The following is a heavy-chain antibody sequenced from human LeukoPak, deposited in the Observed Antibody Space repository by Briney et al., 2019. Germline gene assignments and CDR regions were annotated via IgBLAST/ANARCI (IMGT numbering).Heavy chain of an antibody. CDR1: GFTFDNYA. J-gene: IGHJ6*02. CDR2: ISWNSGRI. V-gene: IGHV3-9*01. D-gene: IGHD3-10*01. Sequence: GGSLRLTCAASGFTFDNYAMNWVRQAPGKGLEWVSGISWNSGRIGYADSVKGRFTISRDNAKNSLYLQMNSLRPEDTALYYCAKAHGSSGDFYYGMDVWGQGTTVTVSS. CDR3: AKAHGSSGDFYYGMDV.